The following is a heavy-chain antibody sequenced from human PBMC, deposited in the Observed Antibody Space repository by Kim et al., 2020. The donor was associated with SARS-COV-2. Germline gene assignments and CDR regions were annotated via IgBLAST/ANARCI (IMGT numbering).Heavy chain of an antibody. CDR1: GFNISINY. V-gene: IGHV3-53*01. CDR2: IYSGGGT. CDR3: ATRSVSAPR. Sequence: GGSLRLSCAASGFNISINYMTWVRQAPGKGLEWVSLIYSGGGTDYAKSVKGRFSISRDKSKNTLFLQMNGLRAEDTAVYYCATRSVSAPRWGQGTLVTFSS. J-gene: IGHJ4*02. D-gene: IGHD6-19*01.